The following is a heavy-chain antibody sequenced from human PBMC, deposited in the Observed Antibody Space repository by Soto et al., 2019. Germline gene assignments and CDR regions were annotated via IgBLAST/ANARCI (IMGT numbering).Heavy chain of an antibody. CDR1: GYTFTGYY. CDR2: INPNSGGT. J-gene: IGHJ4*02. Sequence: ASVKVSCKASGYTFTGYYMHWVRQAPGQGLEWMGWINPNSGGTNYAQKFQGWVTMTRDTSISTAYMELSRPRSDDTAVYYCARGLNYYDYIWGSGKMYYFDYWGQGTLVTVSS. CDR3: ARGLNYYDYIWGSGKMYYFDY. V-gene: IGHV1-2*04. D-gene: IGHD3-16*01.